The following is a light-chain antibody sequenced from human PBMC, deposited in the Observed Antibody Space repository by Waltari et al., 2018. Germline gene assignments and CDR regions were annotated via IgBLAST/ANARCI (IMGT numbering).Light chain of an antibody. CDR3: QQYKDYPYT. CDR1: QSIRSW. Sequence: DIQMTPSPSTLSSFVGDRVTIPCRASQSIRSWVAWYQQKTGKAPNLLIYKASTLESGVPSRFSGSESGTECTLTTSSLQPDDFASYYCQQYKDYPYTFGQGTKLEI. V-gene: IGKV1-5*03. CDR2: KAS. J-gene: IGKJ2*01.